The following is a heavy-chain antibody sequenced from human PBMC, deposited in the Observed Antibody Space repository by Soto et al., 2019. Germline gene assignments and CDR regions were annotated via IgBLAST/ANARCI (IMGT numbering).Heavy chain of an antibody. V-gene: IGHV4-59*01. Sequence: SETLSVTCTVSGGSIIRYYWSWIRQPPGKGLEWIGYIYYSGSTNYNPSLKSRVTISVDTSKNQFSLKLSSVTAADTAVYYCARGDSSSSGWFDPWGQGTLVTVSS. CDR3: ARGDSSSSGWFDP. CDR2: IYYSGST. CDR1: GGSIIRYY. D-gene: IGHD6-6*01. J-gene: IGHJ5*02.